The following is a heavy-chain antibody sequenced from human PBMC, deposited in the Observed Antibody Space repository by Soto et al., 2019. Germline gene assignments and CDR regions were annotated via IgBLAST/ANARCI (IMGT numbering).Heavy chain of an antibody. CDR2: INPNSGGT. D-gene: IGHD2-2*01. V-gene: IGHV1-2*02. CDR1: GDTFTGYY. Sequence: ASVKVSSKASGDTFTGYYMHGVRQAPGQGLEWMGWINPNSGGTNYAQKFQGRVTMTRDTSISTAYMELSRLRSDDTAVYYCARGVPAANYYYYGMDVWGPGTTVTVSS. CDR3: ARGVPAANYYYYGMDV. J-gene: IGHJ6*02.